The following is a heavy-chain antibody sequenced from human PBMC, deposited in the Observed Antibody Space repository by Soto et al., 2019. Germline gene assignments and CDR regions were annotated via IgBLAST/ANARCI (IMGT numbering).Heavy chain of an antibody. Sequence: ASVKVSCKASGYTFTGYSMHWVRQAPGQRLEWMGWINAGNGNTKYSQKFQGRVTITRDTSASTAYMELSSLRSEDTAVYYCARAVAVAADFDYWGQGTLVTVS. CDR3: ARAVAVAADFDY. D-gene: IGHD6-19*01. CDR1: GYTFTGYS. CDR2: INAGNGNT. V-gene: IGHV1-3*01. J-gene: IGHJ4*02.